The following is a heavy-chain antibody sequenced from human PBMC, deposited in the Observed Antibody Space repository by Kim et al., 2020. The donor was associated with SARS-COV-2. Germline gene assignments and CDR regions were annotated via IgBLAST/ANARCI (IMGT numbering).Heavy chain of an antibody. CDR2: ISGSGGST. CDR3: AKLSWLVPEPPIDY. Sequence: GSLRLSCAASGFTFSSYAMSWVRQAPGKGLEWVSAISGSGGSTYYADSVKGRFTISRDNSKNTLYLQMNSLRAEDTAVYYCAKLSWLVPEPPIDYWGQGTLVTVSS. CDR1: GFTFSSYA. V-gene: IGHV3-23*01. D-gene: IGHD6-19*01. J-gene: IGHJ4*02.